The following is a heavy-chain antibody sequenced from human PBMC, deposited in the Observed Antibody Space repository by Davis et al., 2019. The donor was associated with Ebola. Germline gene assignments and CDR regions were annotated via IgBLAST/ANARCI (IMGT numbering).Heavy chain of an antibody. CDR3: ARDRAVPYYFDY. CDR2: IYYSGST. CDR1: GGSISSSNW. V-gene: IGHV4-4*02. Sequence: MPSETLSLTCAVSGGSISSSNWWSWVRQPPGKGLEWIGYIYYSGSTNYNPSLKSRVTISVDTSKNQFSLKLSSVTAADTAVYYCARDRAVPYYFDYWGQGTLVTVSS. D-gene: IGHD6-19*01. J-gene: IGHJ4*02.